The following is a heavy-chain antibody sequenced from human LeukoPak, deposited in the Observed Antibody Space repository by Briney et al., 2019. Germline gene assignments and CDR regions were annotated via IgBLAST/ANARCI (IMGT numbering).Heavy chain of an antibody. D-gene: IGHD3-22*01. CDR3: ARDRQYYYDSSGQGY. V-gene: IGHV1-69*06. CDR1: GGTFSSYA. J-gene: IGHJ4*02. CDR2: IIPIFGTA. Sequence: GASVTVSCKASGGTFSSYAISWVRQAPGQGLEWMGRIIPIFGTANYAQKFQGRVTITADKSTSTAYMELSSLRSEDTAVYYCARDRQYYYDSSGQGYWGQGTLVTVSS.